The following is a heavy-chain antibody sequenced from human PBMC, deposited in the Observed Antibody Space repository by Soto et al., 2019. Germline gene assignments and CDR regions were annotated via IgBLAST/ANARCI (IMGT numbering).Heavy chain of an antibody. CDR2: ISSSSSTI. Sequence: EVEVLESGGGLVQPGGSLRLSCAASGFTFSAYVMSWVRQAPGKGLEWVSYISSSSSTIYYADSVKGRFTISRDNAKNSLYLQMNSLRDEDTAVYYCARDPNSSGWFRGPFDYWGQGTLVTVSS. CDR3: ARDPNSSGWFRGPFDY. V-gene: IGHV3-48*02. CDR1: GFTFSAYV. J-gene: IGHJ4*02. D-gene: IGHD6-19*01.